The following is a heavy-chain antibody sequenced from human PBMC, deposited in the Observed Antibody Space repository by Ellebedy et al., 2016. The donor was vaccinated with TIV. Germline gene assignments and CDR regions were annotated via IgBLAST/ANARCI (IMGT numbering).Heavy chain of an antibody. CDR1: GGSVSSGSPY. J-gene: IGHJ6*02. Sequence: GSLRLSCKVSGGSVSSGSPYWNRIRQPPGKGLEWIGYRYYIGTTNYNPSLKSRVTISEDTSKNQFSLRLSSVTAADTAVYYCAGGSYTPYGMDVWGQGTTVTISS. CDR2: RYYIGTT. V-gene: IGHV4-61*01. D-gene: IGHD1-26*01. CDR3: AGGSYTPYGMDV.